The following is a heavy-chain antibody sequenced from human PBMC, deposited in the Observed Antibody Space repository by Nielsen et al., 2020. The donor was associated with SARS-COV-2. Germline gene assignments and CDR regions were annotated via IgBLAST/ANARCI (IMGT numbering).Heavy chain of an antibody. Sequence: GESLKISCAASGFTFSSYSMNWVRQAPGKGLEWVSSISSSSSYIYYADSVKGRFTISRDNAKNSLYLQMNSLRAEDTAVYYCARDPDIVVVVAAERAGSFDIWGQGTMVTVSS. CDR3: ARDPDIVVVVAAERAGSFDI. J-gene: IGHJ3*02. D-gene: IGHD2-15*01. CDR2: ISSSSSYI. CDR1: GFTFSSYS. V-gene: IGHV3-21*01.